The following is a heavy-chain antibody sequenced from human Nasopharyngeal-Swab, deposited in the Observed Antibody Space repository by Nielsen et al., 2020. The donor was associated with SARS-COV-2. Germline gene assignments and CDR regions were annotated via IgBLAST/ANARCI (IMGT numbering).Heavy chain of an antibody. CDR3: ARARGAYGDYYYYYYTDV. Sequence: QTLSLTCGISGDSVSSSSAAWNWIRQSPSRGLEWLGRTYYRSKWYNDYAVSVKSRITINPDTSKNQFSLHLNSVTPEDTAVYYCARARGAYGDYYYYYYTDVWGKGTTVTVSS. CDR2: TYYRSKWYN. D-gene: IGHD4-17*01. J-gene: IGHJ6*03. V-gene: IGHV6-1*01. CDR1: GDSVSSSSAA.